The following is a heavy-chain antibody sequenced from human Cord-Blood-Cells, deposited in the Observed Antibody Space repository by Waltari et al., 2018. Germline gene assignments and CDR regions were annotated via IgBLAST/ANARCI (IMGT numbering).Heavy chain of an antibody. V-gene: IGHV4-59*01. D-gene: IGHD7-27*01. J-gene: IGHJ2*01. CDR2: IYYSGST. CDR1: GGSISSYY. CDR3: ARVRNGDWGWYFDL. Sequence: QVQLQESGPGLVKPSETLSLTCTVSGGSISSYYWRWIRQPPGKGLEWIGYIYYSGSTNYNPSLKSRVTISVDTSKNQFSLKLSSVTAADTAVYYCARVRNGDWGWYFDLWGRGTLVTVSS.